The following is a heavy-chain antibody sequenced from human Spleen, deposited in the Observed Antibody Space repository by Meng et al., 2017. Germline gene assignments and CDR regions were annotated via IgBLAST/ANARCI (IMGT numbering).Heavy chain of an antibody. V-gene: IGHV1/OR15-1*04. CDR1: GYNCPDYY. Sequence: QVQRVQSGAEVKKPGASVKVSCKPSGYNCPDYYIHWVRRAPGQGLEWLGWINTYNGKTDYAQKFQGRITMTTDTFTSTGYMELSSLRSEDTAIYYCARGSSMVIGFEYWGQGTLVTVSS. CDR2: INTYNGKT. J-gene: IGHJ4*02. D-gene: IGHD5-18*01. CDR3: ARGSSMVIGFEY.